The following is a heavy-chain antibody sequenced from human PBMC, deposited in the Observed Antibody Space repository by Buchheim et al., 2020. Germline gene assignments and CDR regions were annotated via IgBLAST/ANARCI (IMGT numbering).Heavy chain of an antibody. J-gene: IGHJ4*02. V-gene: IGHV3-48*03. CDR2: ITSSGSIM. D-gene: IGHD3-22*01. Sequence: EVQLVESGGGLVQPGGCLRLSCAASGFTFSNYEMNWVRQAPGKGLEWVSYITSSGSIMHYGDSVKGRFTISRDNAKNSLYLQMNSLRVEDTAVYYCARERYYDSDFDYWGQGTL. CDR3: ARERYYDSDFDY. CDR1: GFTFSNYE.